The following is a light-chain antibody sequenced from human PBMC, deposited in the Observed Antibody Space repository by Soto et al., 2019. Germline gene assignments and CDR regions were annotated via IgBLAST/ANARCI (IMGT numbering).Light chain of an antibody. CDR3: LHYKDWPRWT. J-gene: IGKJ1*01. V-gene: IGKV3-15*01. Sequence: EIVMTQSPATLSVSPGEIATLSCRSSQSVSSNLAWYQHQPGQAPRLLIYGASTTATGIPARFSGSGSGTEFTLTIDSLQSEDFAVYYCLHYKDWPRWTFGQGTKVDNK. CDR2: GAS. CDR1: QSVSSN.